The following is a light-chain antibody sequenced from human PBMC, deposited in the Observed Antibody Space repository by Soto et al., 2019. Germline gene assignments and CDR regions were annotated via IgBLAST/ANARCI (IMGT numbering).Light chain of an antibody. Sequence: DIQMTQSPSTLSASVGDTATITCRASQRIGSYLNWYQQKPGKAPKLLIYAASNLQSGVPSRFSGSGSGKDFTLTISSLQPEDVAAYYCQKSNSSPLTFGGGTKVEIK. V-gene: IGKV1-39*01. CDR3: QKSNSSPLT. J-gene: IGKJ4*01. CDR2: AAS. CDR1: QRIGSY.